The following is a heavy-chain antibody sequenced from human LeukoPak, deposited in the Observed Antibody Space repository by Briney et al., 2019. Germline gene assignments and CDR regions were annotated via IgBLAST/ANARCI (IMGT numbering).Heavy chain of an antibody. CDR2: IYYSGST. D-gene: IGHD1-1*01. J-gene: IGHJ6*02. Sequence: SETLSLTCAVYGVSFSGYYWSWIRQPPGKGLEWIGSIYYSGSTYYNPSIKSRVTISVDTSKNQFSLKLSSVTAADTAVYYCASTGTPYYYGMDVWGQGTTVTVSS. V-gene: IGHV4-34*01. CDR3: ASTGTPYYYGMDV. CDR1: GVSFSGYY.